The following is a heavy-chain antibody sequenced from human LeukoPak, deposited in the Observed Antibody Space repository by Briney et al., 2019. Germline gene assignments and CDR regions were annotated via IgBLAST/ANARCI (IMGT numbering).Heavy chain of an antibody. CDR1: GFTFSSYA. CDR3: AKGRDIVVVPAWDY. D-gene: IGHD2-2*01. Sequence: PGGSLRLSCAASGFTFSSYAMSWVRQAPGKGLEWVSAISGSGGSTYYADSVKGRFTISRDNSKNTLCLQMNSLRAEDTAVYYCAKGRDIVVVPAWDYWGQGTLVTVSS. J-gene: IGHJ4*02. CDR2: ISGSGGST. V-gene: IGHV3-23*01.